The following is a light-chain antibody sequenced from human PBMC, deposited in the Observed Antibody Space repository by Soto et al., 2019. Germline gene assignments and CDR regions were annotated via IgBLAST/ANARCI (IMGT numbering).Light chain of an antibody. CDR3: LSYTSSDTYV. V-gene: IGLV2-14*01. J-gene: IGLJ1*01. Sequence: QSALTQPASVSGSPGQSSTISCTGTSTDVGGYKYVSWYQQHPGKAPKFMIYDVTSRPSGISNRFSGSKSGNTAFLIISGLQAEDEADYYCLSYTSSDTYVFGTGTKVTVL. CDR1: STDVGGYKY. CDR2: DVT.